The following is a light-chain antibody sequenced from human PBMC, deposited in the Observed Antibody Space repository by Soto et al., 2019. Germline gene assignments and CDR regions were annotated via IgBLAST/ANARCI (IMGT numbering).Light chain of an antibody. CDR2: DIN. Sequence: QSVLTQPPSVSEAPGQKVTISCSGSSSNIGKNYVSWYQQLPGTAPKLLIYDINKRPSGIPDRFSGSKFGTSATLGITGLQSGDEADYYCGTWNSSLSAYVFGTGTKLTVL. V-gene: IGLV1-51*01. J-gene: IGLJ1*01. CDR3: GTWNSSLSAYV. CDR1: SSNIGKNY.